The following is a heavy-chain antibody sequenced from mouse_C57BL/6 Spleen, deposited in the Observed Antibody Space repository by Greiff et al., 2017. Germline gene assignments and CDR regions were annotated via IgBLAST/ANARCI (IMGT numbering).Heavy chain of an antibody. D-gene: IGHD1-1*01. CDR3: ARIDGSSRYYFDY. J-gene: IGHJ2*01. V-gene: IGHV1-63*01. CDR2: IYPGGGYT. CDR1: GYTFTNYW. Sequence: QVHVKQSGAELVRPGTSVKMSCKASGYTFTNYWIGWAKQRPGHGLEWIGDIYPGGGYTNYNEKFKGKATLTADKSSSTAYMQFSSLTSEDSAIYYCARIDGSSRYYFDYWGQGTTLTVSS.